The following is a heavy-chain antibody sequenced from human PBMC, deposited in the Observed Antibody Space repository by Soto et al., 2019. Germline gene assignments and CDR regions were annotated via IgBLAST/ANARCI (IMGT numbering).Heavy chain of an antibody. CDR2: VSYSGST. V-gene: IGHV4-59*08. D-gene: IGHD2-21*02. J-gene: IGHJ4*02. CDR3: ARQRYCGGDSYQIDF. CDR1: GGSITNYY. Sequence: QVQLQESGPGLVKPSETLSLTCNVSGGSITNYYLSWIRQSPGKGLEWIGYVSYSGSTNYNPSLQRPLTISAVPSNIQFSLKLSSVTAAAPAVYYCARQRYCGGDSYQIDFWGQGILVTVSP.